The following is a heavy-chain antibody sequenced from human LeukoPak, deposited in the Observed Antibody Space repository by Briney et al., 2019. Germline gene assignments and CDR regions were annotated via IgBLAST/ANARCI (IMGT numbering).Heavy chain of an antibody. V-gene: IGHV3-66*04. D-gene: IGHD1-20*01. CDR3: ARPKYNWNDYYGMDV. J-gene: IGHJ6*02. CDR1: GFTVSSNY. CDR2: IYSGGST. Sequence: PGGSLRLSCAASGFTVSSNYMSWVRQAPGKGLEWVSVIYSGGSTYYADSVKGRFTISRDNSKNTLYLQMNSLRAEDTAVYYCARPKYNWNDYYGMDVWGQGTTVTVSS.